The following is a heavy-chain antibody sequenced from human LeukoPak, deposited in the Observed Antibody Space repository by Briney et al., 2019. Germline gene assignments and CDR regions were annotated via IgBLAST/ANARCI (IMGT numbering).Heavy chain of an antibody. J-gene: IGHJ4*02. CDR2: IISSGTTI. Sequence: GGSLRLSCAASGFTFSDYYMTWIRQAPGKGLEWVSYIISSGTTIYYADSVKGRFTISRDNAKDSLHLQMNSLRAEDTAVYYCAREGRGYDFSDYWGQGTLVTVSS. D-gene: IGHD5-12*01. V-gene: IGHV3-11*01. CDR1: GFTFSDYY. CDR3: AREGRGYDFSDY.